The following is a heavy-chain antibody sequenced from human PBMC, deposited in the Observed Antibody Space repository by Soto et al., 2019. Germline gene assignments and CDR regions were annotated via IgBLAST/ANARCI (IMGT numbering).Heavy chain of an antibody. V-gene: IGHV3-23*01. CDR1: GFTFTIYA. CDR3: AKGDTTMITDYYAMDV. CDR2: ISGMGGSE. Sequence: PGGSLRLSCAVSGFTFTIYAMTWVRQAPGKVREWVAAISGMGGSEFYADSVKGRFTISRDNSKNTLYLQMKSLRPEDTALYYCAKGDTTMITDYYAMDVWGQGTTVTVSS. J-gene: IGHJ6*02. D-gene: IGHD5-18*01.